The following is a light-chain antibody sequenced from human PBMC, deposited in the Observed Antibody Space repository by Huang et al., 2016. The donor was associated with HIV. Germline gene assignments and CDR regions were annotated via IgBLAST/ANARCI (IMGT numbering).Light chain of an antibody. V-gene: IGKV1-39*01. CDR3: QQTYSSLPT. CDR1: QRIIRY. Sequence: DIHMTQSPSSLSATVGDTVTITCRASQRIIRYLNWYQQRPGKAPNRLIYAASTMQSGVPSRFSGSGSGTDFTLTSSSLHPEDLATYYCQQTYSSLPTFGQGTRLE. J-gene: IGKJ5*01. CDR2: AAS.